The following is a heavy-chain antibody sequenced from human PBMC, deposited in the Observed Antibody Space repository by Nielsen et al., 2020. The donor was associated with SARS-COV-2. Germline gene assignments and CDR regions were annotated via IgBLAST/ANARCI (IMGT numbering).Heavy chain of an antibody. J-gene: IGHJ4*02. V-gene: IGHV3-48*04. Sequence: GESLKISCIASGFTFNTYSMNWVRQAPGKGLEWVSYISAGSATIYYADSVRGRFTISRDNAKNSLYLQLNSLRAEDTAVYYCARDRGDFDYWGQGTLVAVSS. CDR1: GFTFNTYS. D-gene: IGHD3-10*01. CDR2: ISAGSATI. CDR3: ARDRGDFDY.